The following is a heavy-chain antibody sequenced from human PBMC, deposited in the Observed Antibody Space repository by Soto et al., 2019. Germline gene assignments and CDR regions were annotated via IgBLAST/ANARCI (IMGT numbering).Heavy chain of an antibody. CDR1: GGSITSSSYY. Sequence: SAPLSLTCTVSGGSITSSSYYWGWIRQPPGKGLECFVSIFYSGSTYYNPSLKSRVTISVDTSKNQFSLKLSSVTAAVTAVYYCARHRPSDIVLMVYASRMGGYFDYWGQGTLVTVS. CDR2: IFYSGST. D-gene: IGHD2-8*01. V-gene: IGHV4-39*01. CDR3: ARHRPSDIVLMVYASRMGGYFDY. J-gene: IGHJ4*02.